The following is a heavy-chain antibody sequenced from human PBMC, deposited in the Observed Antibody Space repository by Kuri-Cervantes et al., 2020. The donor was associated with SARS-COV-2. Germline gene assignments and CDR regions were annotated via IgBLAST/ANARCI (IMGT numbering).Heavy chain of an antibody. D-gene: IGHD3-22*01. Sequence: SGPTLVKPTQTLTLTCTFSGFSLSTSGVGVGWIRQPPGKALEWLALIYWNDDKRYSPSLKSRLTITKDTSKNQVVLTMTNMDPVDTATYYCAHSGYYDSSGYYYPYHFDYWGQGTLVTVSS. J-gene: IGHJ4*02. V-gene: IGHV2-5*01. CDR2: IYWNDDK. CDR3: AHSGYYDSSGYYYPYHFDY. CDR1: GFSLSTSGVG.